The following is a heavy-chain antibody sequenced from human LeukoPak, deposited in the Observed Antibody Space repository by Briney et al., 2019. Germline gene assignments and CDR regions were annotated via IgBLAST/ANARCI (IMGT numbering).Heavy chain of an antibody. D-gene: IGHD6-13*01. CDR1: GYTFTSYD. J-gene: IGHJ6*02. CDR2: MNPNSGNT. CDR3: ARAKPNSSSWYFSSYYYYYGMDV. Sequence: ASVKVSCKASGYTFTSYDINWVRQATGQGLEWMGWMNPNSGNTGYAQKFQGRVTMTRNTPISTAYMERSSLRSEDTAVYYCARAKPNSSSWYFSSYYYYYGMDVWGQGTTVTVSS. V-gene: IGHV1-8*01.